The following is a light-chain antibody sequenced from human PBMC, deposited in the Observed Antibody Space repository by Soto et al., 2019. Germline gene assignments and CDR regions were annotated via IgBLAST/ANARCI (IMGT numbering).Light chain of an antibody. Sequence: EIVLTQSPGTLSLSPGERATLSCRASQSVSSAYLAWYQQKPGQAPRLLIYDVSSGATGIPDRFSGSGSGTDFTLTVSRLEPEDFAVYYCQQYGTSPETCGQGTKVDIK. CDR3: QQYGTSPET. J-gene: IGKJ1*01. CDR1: QSVSSAY. CDR2: DVS. V-gene: IGKV3-20*01.